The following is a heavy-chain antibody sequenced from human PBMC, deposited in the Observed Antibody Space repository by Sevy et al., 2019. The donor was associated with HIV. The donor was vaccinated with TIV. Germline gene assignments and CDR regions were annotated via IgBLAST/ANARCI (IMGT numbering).Heavy chain of an antibody. CDR3: AKVSGRDVGLLSSSWGNYGMDV. CDR1: GFTFSSYG. J-gene: IGHJ6*02. CDR2: ISYDGSNK. D-gene: IGHD6-6*01. Sequence: GGSLRLSYAASGFTFSSYGMRWVRQAPGKGLEWVAVISYDGSNKYYADSVKGRFTISRDNSKNTLYLQMNSLRAEDTAVYYCAKVSGRDVGLLSSSWGNYGMDVWGQGTTVTVSS. V-gene: IGHV3-30*18.